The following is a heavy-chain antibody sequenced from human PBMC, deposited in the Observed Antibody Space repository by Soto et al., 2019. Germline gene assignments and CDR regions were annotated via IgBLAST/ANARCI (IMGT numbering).Heavy chain of an antibody. Sequence: QVQLVQSGAEVKKPGSSVKVSCKASGGTFSSYAISWVRQAPGQGLEWMGGIIPIFGTANYAQKFQGRVTITADKSASTAYMELSSLRSEDTAVYYCASLIVQENCGGDCPAAWGQGTLVTVSS. CDR1: GGTFSSYA. V-gene: IGHV1-69*06. D-gene: IGHD2-21*02. CDR3: ASLIVQENCGGDCPAA. J-gene: IGHJ5*02. CDR2: IIPIFGTA.